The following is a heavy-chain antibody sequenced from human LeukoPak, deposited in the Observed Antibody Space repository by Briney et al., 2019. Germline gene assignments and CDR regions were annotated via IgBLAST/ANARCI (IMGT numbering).Heavy chain of an antibody. Sequence: SETLSLTCTVSGGSISSSSYYWGWIRQPPGKGLEWIGSIYYSGSTYYNPSLKSRVTISVDTSKNQFSLKLSSVTAADTAVYYCARPLLYDSSGYYAFDYWGKGTLVTAST. CDR1: GGSISSSSYY. J-gene: IGHJ4*02. D-gene: IGHD3-22*01. CDR2: IYYSGST. V-gene: IGHV4-39*01. CDR3: ARPLLYDSSGYYAFDY.